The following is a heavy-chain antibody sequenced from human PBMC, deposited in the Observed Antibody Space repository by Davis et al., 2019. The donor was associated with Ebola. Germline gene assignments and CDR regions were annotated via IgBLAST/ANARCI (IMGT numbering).Heavy chain of an antibody. CDR2: IRSKAYGGTT. Sequence: GESLKISCPASGFTFGDYAMSWVRQAPGKGLEWVGFIRSKAYGGTTEYAASVKGRFTISRDDSKSIAYLQMNSLKTEDTAVYYCARRADVWGQGTTVTVSS. CDR3: ARRADV. V-gene: IGHV3-49*04. J-gene: IGHJ6*02. CDR1: GFTFGDYA.